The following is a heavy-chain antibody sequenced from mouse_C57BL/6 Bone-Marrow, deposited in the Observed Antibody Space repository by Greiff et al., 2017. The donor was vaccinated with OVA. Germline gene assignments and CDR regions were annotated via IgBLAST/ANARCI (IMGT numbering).Heavy chain of an antibody. CDR1: GYTFTDYY. J-gene: IGHJ1*03. CDR3: ARIVLPGPFDV. V-gene: IGHV1-76*01. CDR2: IYPGSGNT. Sequence: QVQLQQSGAELVRPGASVKLSCKASGYTFTDYYINWVKQRPGQGLEWIARIYPGSGNTYYNEKFKGKATLTAEKSSSTAYMQLSSLTSEDSAVYFCARIVLPGPFDVWGTGTTVTVSS.